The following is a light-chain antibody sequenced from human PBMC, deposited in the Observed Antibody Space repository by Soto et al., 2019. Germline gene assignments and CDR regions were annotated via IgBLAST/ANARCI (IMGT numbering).Light chain of an antibody. J-gene: IGLJ1*01. CDR3: CSYAGTYV. CDR2: DVS. CDR1: SSDVGGYNY. Sequence: QSALTQPPSASGSPGQSVTISCTGTSSDVGGYNYVSWYQQHPGKAPKLIIYDVSKRPSGEPDRFSGSKSGNTASLTVSGLQAVDEADYYCCSYAGTYVFGTGTKLTVL. V-gene: IGLV2-8*01.